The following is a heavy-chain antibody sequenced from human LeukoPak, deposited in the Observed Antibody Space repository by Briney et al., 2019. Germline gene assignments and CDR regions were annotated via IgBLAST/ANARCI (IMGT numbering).Heavy chain of an antibody. CDR1: GFTFSSYS. CDR2: SSSSSSTI. J-gene: IGHJ4*02. D-gene: IGHD3-10*01. CDR3: ARDKPSNMVRGVIAFDY. V-gene: IGHV3-48*02. Sequence: GGSLRFSCAASGFTFSSYSMNWVRQAPGKGLEWVSYSSSSSSTIYYADSVKGRFTISRDNAKNSLYLQMNSLRDEDTAVYYCARDKPSNMVRGVIAFDYWGQGTLVTVSS.